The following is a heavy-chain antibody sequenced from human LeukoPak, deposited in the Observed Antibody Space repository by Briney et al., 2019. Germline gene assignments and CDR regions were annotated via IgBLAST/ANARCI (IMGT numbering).Heavy chain of an antibody. Sequence: ASVKVSCKASGYTFTSYAISWVRQTPGQGLEWMGGIVPIFGTANYAQKFQGRVTITTDESTSTAYMELSSLRSEDTAVYYCARGGRDNYVDWFDPWGQGILVTVSS. D-gene: IGHD4-11*01. J-gene: IGHJ5*02. CDR2: IVPIFGTA. CDR1: GYTFTSYA. V-gene: IGHV1-69*05. CDR3: ARGGRDNYVDWFDP.